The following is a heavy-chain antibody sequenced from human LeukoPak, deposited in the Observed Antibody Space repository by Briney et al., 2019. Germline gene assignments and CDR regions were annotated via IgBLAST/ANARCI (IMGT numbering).Heavy chain of an antibody. D-gene: IGHD1-1*01. CDR3: ARDHKPRNWNYLNY. CDR1: GYTFTGYY. V-gene: IGHV1-2*02. J-gene: IGHJ4*02. CDR2: VNPNSGGT. Sequence: GASVTVSCTASGYTFTGYYMHWVRLGPGQGLEWMGWVNPNSGGTNYAQKFQGRVTMTRDTSISTAYMELSRLRSDDTAVYYCARDHKPRNWNYLNYWGQGTLVTVSS.